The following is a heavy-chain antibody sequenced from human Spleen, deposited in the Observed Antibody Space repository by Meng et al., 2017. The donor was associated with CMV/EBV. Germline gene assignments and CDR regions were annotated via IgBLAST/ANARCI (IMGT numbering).Heavy chain of an antibody. CDR3: ATKYCSGGSCYSWPFDY. CDR1: LTALS. D-gene: IGHD2-15*01. V-gene: IGHV1-24*01. Sequence: LTALSSHWVRQAPGEGLEWRGGLSPFSPQNDEAIFAQKFQGRVTMTEDTSTDTAYMELSSLRSEDTAVYYCATKYCSGGSCYSWPFDYWGQGTLVTVSS. CDR2: LSPFSPQNDEA. J-gene: IGHJ4*02.